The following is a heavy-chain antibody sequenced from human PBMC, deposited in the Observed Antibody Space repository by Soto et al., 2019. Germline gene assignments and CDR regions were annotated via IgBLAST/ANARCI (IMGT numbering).Heavy chain of an antibody. CDR3: ARLRGITGYSRAWYNFDY. CDR2: IYYSGIT. V-gene: IGHV4-39*01. D-gene: IGHD6-19*01. J-gene: IGHJ4*02. Sequence: NPXETLSLTCPVSGGSISSSAYYWVWIRQPPGRGLEWIGNIYYSGITYYNPSLKSRVTISVDTSKNQFSLKLSSVTAADTAVYYCARLRGITGYSRAWYNFDYWGQGTLVTVYS. CDR1: GGSISSSAYY.